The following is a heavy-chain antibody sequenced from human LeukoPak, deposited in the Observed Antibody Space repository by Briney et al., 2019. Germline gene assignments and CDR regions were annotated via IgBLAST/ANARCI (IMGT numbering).Heavy chain of an antibody. CDR1: GGSINNYY. J-gene: IGHJ4*02. Sequence: PSETLSLTCTVSGGSINNYYWSWIRQPPGKGLEWIGNIYYSGSTNYNASLKSRVTISVETSNNEFSLKLTSMTAADTAIYYCARRPSGGLRYFDWDYWGQGTLVTASS. CDR3: ARRPSGGLRYFDWDY. CDR2: IYYSGST. D-gene: IGHD3-9*01. V-gene: IGHV4-59*01.